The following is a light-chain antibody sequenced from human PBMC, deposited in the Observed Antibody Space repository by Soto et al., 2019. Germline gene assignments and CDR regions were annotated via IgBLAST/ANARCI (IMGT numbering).Light chain of an antibody. J-gene: IGKJ1*01. Sequence: DIQMTQSPSTLSASVGDRVTIACRANQTITRWLAWYQQKPGKAPKLLIFDASTLESGVPSRFSGSGYGTEFTRTLSSLQPEDCATYYCQQYHTFWTFGQGTTVEVK. CDR3: QQYHTFWT. CDR2: DAS. V-gene: IGKV1-5*01. CDR1: QTITRW.